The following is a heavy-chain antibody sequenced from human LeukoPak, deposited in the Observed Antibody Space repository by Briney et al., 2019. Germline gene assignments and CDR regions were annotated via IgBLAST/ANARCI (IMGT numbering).Heavy chain of an antibody. CDR3: AREAFSSGYYDDY. J-gene: IGHJ4*02. D-gene: IGHD3-22*01. Sequence: SETLSLTCTVSGYSISSGYYWGWIRQPPGKGLEWIGSIYHSGSTYYNPSLKSRVTISVDTSKNQFSLKLSSVTAADTAMYYCAREAFSSGYYDDYWGQGTLVTVSS. V-gene: IGHV4-38-2*02. CDR1: GYSISSGYY. CDR2: IYHSGST.